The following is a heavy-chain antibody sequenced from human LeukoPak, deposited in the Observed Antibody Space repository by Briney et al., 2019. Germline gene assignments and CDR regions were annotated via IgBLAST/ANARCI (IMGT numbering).Heavy chain of an antibody. J-gene: IGHJ3*02. V-gene: IGHV4-28*01. Sequence: EPSDTLSLTCDVSGYSISRSNWWGWIRQPPGRGLEWIGYIYHSRSTYYNPSLRSRVTMSQDTSKNQFSLKLSSVTAVDTAVYYCARILIFDNRHRGAFDIWGQGTMVTVSS. CDR3: ARILIFDNRHRGAFDI. CDR2: IYHSRST. D-gene: IGHD3-22*01. CDR1: GYSISRSNW.